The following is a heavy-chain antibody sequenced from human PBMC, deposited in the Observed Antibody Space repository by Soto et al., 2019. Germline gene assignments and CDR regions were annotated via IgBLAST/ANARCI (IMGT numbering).Heavy chain of an antibody. V-gene: IGHV3-66*02. J-gene: IGHJ4*02. D-gene: IGHD7-27*01. Sequence: GGSLRLSCAASGFTVSSNYMSWVRQAPGKGLEWVSVIYSGGSTYYADSVKGRFTISRDNSKNTLYLQMNSLRAEDTAVYYCASSRLGMPTDYWGQGTLVTVS. CDR3: ASSRLGMPTDY. CDR2: IYSGGST. CDR1: GFTVSSNY.